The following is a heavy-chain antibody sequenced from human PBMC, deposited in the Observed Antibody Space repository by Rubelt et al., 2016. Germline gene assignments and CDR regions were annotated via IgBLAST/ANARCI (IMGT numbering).Heavy chain of an antibody. CDR1: GYTLTELS. V-gene: IGHV1-24*01. CDR3: ATDFSRSKDSGYDYYYYYGMDV. Sequence: QVQLVQSGAEVKKPGASVKVSCKVSGYTLTELSMHWVRQAPGKGLEWMGGFDPEDGETIYAQKFQGRVTMTEDTSTDTAYMELSSLRSEDTAVYYCATDFSRSKDSGYDYYYYYGMDVWGQGTTVTVSS. CDR2: FDPEDGET. J-gene: IGHJ6*02. D-gene: IGHD5-12*01.